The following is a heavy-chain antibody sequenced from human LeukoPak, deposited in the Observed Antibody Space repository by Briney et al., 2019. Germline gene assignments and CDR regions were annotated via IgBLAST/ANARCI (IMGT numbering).Heavy chain of an antibody. Sequence: SVKVSCKASGGTFSSYAISWVRQAPGQELEWMGGIIPIFGTANYAQKFQGRVTITADKSTSTAYMELSSLRSEDTAVYYCARGVHPGYSGNEGGWGQGTLVTVSS. D-gene: IGHD5-12*01. V-gene: IGHV1-69*06. CDR1: GGTFSSYA. CDR2: IIPIFGTA. J-gene: IGHJ4*02. CDR3: ARGVHPGYSGNEGG.